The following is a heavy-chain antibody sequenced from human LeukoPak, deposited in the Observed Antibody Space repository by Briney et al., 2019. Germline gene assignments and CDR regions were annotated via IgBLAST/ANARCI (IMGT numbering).Heavy chain of an antibody. V-gene: IGHV4-59*01. CDR1: GGSISSYY. CDR3: SGSYVYYYYYYMDV. Sequence: SETLSLTCTVSGGSISSYYWSWIRQPPGKGLEWIGYIHYSGSTNYNPSLKSRVTISVDTSKNQFSLKLSSVTAADTAVYYCSGSYVYYYYYYMDVWGKGTTVTISS. CDR2: IHYSGST. J-gene: IGHJ6*03. D-gene: IGHD1-26*01.